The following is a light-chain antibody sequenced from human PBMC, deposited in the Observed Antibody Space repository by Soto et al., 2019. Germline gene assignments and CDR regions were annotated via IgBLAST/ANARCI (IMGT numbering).Light chain of an antibody. CDR1: QSVSTRS. CDR2: GAS. CDR3: QQYDSSPRT. J-gene: IGKJ1*01. Sequence: EIVLTQSPGTLSLSPGERATLSCRASQSVSTRSLAWYQQKPGQAPRLLISGASSRAADIPDRFSGSGSGTDFTIKIHRLEPEDVAVYYSQQYDSSPRTFGQGTKLE. V-gene: IGKV3-20*01.